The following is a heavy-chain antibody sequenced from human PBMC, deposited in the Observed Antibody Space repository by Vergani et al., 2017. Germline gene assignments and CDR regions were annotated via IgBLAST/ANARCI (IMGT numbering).Heavy chain of an antibody. CDR3: ARDLAVAGTSRYGMDV. CDR1: GGTFSSYA. Sequence: QVQLVQSGAEVKKPGSSVKVSCKASGGTFSSYAISWVRQAPGQGLEWMGGIIPNSGGTNYAQKFQGRVTMTRDTSISTAYMELSRLRSDDTAVYYCARDLAVAGTSRYGMDVWGQGTTVTVSS. CDR2: IIPNSGGT. V-gene: IGHV1-2*02. D-gene: IGHD6-19*01. J-gene: IGHJ6*02.